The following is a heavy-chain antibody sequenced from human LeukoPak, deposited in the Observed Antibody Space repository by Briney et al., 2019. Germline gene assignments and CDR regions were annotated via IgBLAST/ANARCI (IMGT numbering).Heavy chain of an antibody. J-gene: IGHJ5*02. D-gene: IGHD2-15*01. CDR2: FDPEDGET. Sequence: ASVKVSCKVSGYTLTELSMHWVRQAPGKGLEWMGGFDPEDGETIYAQKFQGRVTMTEDTSTDTACMELSSLRSEDTAVYYCAIVTSILSDDFDPWGQGTLVTVSS. CDR3: AIVTSILSDDFDP. CDR1: GYTLTELS. V-gene: IGHV1-24*01.